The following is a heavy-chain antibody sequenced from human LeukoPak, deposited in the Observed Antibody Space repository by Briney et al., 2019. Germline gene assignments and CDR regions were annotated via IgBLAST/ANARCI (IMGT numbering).Heavy chain of an antibody. Sequence: SETLSLTCTVSGGSISSSSYYWGWLRQPPGKGLEWIGSIYYSGSTYYNPSLKSRVTISVDTSKNQFSLKLSSVTAADTAVYYCARDGEGGSDYWGQGTLVTVSS. J-gene: IGHJ4*02. CDR2: IYYSGST. CDR1: GGSISSSSYY. CDR3: ARDGEGGSDY. V-gene: IGHV4-39*07. D-gene: IGHD2-21*01.